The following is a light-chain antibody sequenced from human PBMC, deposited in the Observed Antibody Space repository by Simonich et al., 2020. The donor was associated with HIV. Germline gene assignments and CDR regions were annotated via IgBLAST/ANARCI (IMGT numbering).Light chain of an antibody. J-gene: IGKJ4*01. CDR3: QQSYSTPLT. Sequence: DIQMTQSQSSLSASVGNRVTITCRASQSISSYVNWYQQKPGKAPKLLIYAASSLQSGVPSRFSGSGSGTDFTLTISSLQPEDFATYYCQQSYSTPLTFGGGTKVEIK. V-gene: IGKV1-39*01. CDR1: QSISSY. CDR2: AAS.